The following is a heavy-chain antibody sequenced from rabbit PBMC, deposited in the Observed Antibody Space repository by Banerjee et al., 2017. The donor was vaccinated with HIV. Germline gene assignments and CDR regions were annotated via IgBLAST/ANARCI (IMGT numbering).Heavy chain of an antibody. J-gene: IGHJ4*01. V-gene: IGHV1S40*01. CDR1: GVSFSISSY. CDR2: IDSGSSGFT. D-gene: IGHD1-1*01. CDR3: ARDLDGVIGWNFGW. Sequence: QSLEESGGDLVKPGASLTLTCTASGVSFSISSYMCWVRQAPGKGLEWIACIDSGSSGFTYYATWAKGRFTCSKTSSTTVTLQMTSLTAADTATYFCARDLDGVIGWNFGWWGPGTLVTVS.